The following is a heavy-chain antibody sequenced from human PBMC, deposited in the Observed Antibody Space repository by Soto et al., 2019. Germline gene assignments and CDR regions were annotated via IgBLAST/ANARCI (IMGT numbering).Heavy chain of an antibody. CDR1: GGSISSGGYY. J-gene: IGHJ2*01. Sequence: QVQLQESGPGLVKPSQTLSLTCTVSGGSISSGGYYWNWIRQHPGKGLEWIGYIYHSGSTHYNPSLESRVTISVDTSKNQFSLNLYSVTAADTAVYYCAQPLFDSGGWGYFDLWGRGTLATVSA. CDR2: IYHSGST. CDR3: AQPLFDSGGWGYFDL. V-gene: IGHV4-31*03. D-gene: IGHD3-10*01.